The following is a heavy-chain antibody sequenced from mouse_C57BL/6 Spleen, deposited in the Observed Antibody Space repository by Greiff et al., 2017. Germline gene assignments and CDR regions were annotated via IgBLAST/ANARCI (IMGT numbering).Heavy chain of an antibody. CDR1: GYTFSSYW. V-gene: IGHV1-55*01. J-gene: IGHJ3*01. Sequence: QVQLQQPGAELVKPGASVKMSCKASGYTFSSYWITWVKQRPGQGLEWIGDIYPGSGSTNYNEKFKSKATLTVDKSSSTAYMQLSSLTSEDSAVYYCARSYSNPPLPFADWGQGALVTVSA. CDR3: ARSYSNPPLPFAD. CDR2: IYPGSGST. D-gene: IGHD2-5*01.